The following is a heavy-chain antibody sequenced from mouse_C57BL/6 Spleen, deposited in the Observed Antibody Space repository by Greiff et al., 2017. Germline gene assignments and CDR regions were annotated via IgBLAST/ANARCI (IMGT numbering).Heavy chain of an antibody. Sequence: EVNVVESGGGLVKPGGSLKLSCAASGFTFSSYAMSWVRQTPEKRLEWVATISDGGSYTYYPDNVKGRFTISRDNAKNNLYLQMSHLKSEDTAMYYCARGIYYDYDGFAYWGQGTLVTVSA. CDR1: GFTFSSYA. J-gene: IGHJ3*01. D-gene: IGHD2-4*01. CDR2: ISDGGSYT. V-gene: IGHV5-4*03. CDR3: ARGIYYDYDGFAY.